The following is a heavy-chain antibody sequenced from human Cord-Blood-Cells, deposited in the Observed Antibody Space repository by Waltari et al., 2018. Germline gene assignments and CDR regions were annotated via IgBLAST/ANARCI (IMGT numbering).Heavy chain of an antibody. J-gene: IGHJ3*02. CDR1: GGSISSSRYY. V-gene: IGHV4-39*01. Sequence: QLQLQESGPGLVKPSATLSLTCTVSGGSISSSRYYWGWIRQPPGKGLAWIGSIYYSGSTYYNPSLKSRVTISVDTSKNQFSLKLSSVTAADTAVYYCARQPYYDFWSGYYTGNPDAFDIWGQGTMVTVSS. D-gene: IGHD3-3*01. CDR3: ARQPYYDFWSGYYTGNPDAFDI. CDR2: IYYSGST.